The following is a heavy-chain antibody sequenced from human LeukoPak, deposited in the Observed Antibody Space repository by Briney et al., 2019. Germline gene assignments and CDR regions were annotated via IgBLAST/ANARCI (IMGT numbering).Heavy chain of an antibody. Sequence: ASVKVSCKASGYTFTGYYMHWARQAPGQGLEWMGWINPNSGGTNYAQKFQGRVTMTRDTSISTAYMELSRLRSDDTAVYYCARDANRLRYFDWLLPDYWGQGTLVTVSS. CDR1: GYTFTGYY. CDR2: INPNSGGT. D-gene: IGHD3-9*01. V-gene: IGHV1-2*02. CDR3: ARDANRLRYFDWLLPDY. J-gene: IGHJ4*02.